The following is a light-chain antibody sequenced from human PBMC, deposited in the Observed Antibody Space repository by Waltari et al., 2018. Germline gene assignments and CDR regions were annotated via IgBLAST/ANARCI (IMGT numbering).Light chain of an antibody. CDR1: SSNIGAPYD. CDR3: QSYDTSLKYV. V-gene: IGLV1-40*01. J-gene: IGLJ1*01. CDR2: RNN. Sequence: QSVLTQPPSVSGAPGQRITISCTGSSSNIGAPYDVHWYQQLPGKAPKLVMHRNNNLPSGVPDRFSGSKSGTSASLAITGLQAEDEADYYCQSYDTSLKYVFGTGTKVTVL.